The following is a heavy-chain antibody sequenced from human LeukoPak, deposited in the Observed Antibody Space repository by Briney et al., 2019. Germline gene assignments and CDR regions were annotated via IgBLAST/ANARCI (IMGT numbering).Heavy chain of an antibody. V-gene: IGHV4-34*01. J-gene: IGHJ4*02. CDR2: INHRGST. Sequence: SETLSLTCAVYGGSFSGYYWSWIRQPPGKGLEWIGEINHRGSTNYNPSLKSRVTISVDTSKNQFSLKLSSVTAADTAVYYCARDRTYYDILTGYDYWGQGTLVTVSS. CDR3: ARDRTYYDILTGYDY. CDR1: GGSFSGYY. D-gene: IGHD3-9*01.